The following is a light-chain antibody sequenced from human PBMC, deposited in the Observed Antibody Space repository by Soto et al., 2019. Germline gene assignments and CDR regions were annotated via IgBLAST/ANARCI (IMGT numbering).Light chain of an antibody. CDR1: QSISSW. Sequence: DIQMTQSPSTLSASVGDRVTITCRASQSISSWLAWYQQKPGKAPKVLIYKASSLEGGVPSRFSGSGSGTEFTLTISSLQPDDFATYYCQQYKSYFITFGEGTKVEIK. CDR2: KAS. J-gene: IGKJ4*01. V-gene: IGKV1-5*03. CDR3: QQYKSYFIT.